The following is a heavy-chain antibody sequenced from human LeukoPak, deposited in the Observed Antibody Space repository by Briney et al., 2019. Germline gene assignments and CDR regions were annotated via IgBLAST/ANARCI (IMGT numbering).Heavy chain of an antibody. CDR1: GHTFTGYY. D-gene: IGHD2-15*01. CDR3: ARVVYCSGGSCYSALDY. Sequence: GASVKVSCKASGHTFTGYYMHWVRQAPGQGLEWMGWINANSGGTNYAQKFQGRVTMTRDTSISTAYMELSRLRSDDTAVYYCARVVYCSGGSCYSALDYWGQGTLVTVSS. V-gene: IGHV1-2*02. CDR2: INANSGGT. J-gene: IGHJ4*02.